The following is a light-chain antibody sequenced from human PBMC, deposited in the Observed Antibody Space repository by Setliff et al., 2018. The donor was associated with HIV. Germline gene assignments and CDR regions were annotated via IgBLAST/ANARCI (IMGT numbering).Light chain of an antibody. Sequence: QSVLTQPPSVSAAPGQRVTISCSGSRSNVGNNFVSWYRQLPGTAPQLLIYDNSKRPSGIPGRFSGSKSGTSATLDITGLQTGDEADYYCGTWDHSPSGHWVFGGGTK. CDR3: GTWDHSPSGHWV. V-gene: IGLV1-51*01. CDR2: DNS. CDR1: RSNVGNNF. J-gene: IGLJ3*02.